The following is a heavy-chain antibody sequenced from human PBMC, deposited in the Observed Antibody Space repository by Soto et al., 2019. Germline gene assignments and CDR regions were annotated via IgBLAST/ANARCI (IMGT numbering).Heavy chain of an antibody. CDR1: GFTVTSYY. J-gene: IGHJ6*02. Sequence: PGGSLRLSCAASGFTVTSYYMSWVRQAPGKGLEWVSLIYTGGNTNYVDSVKGRFTISRDNSKNTLYLQMNSLRAEDTAVYYCARDYYYGSGNYYRADYYHYGMDVWGQGTTVTVSS. D-gene: IGHD3-10*01. CDR2: IYTGGNT. CDR3: ARDYYYGSGNYYRADYYHYGMDV. V-gene: IGHV3-53*01.